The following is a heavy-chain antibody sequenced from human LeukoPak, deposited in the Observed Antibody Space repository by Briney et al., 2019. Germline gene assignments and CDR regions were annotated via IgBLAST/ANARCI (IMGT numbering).Heavy chain of an antibody. CDR2: ISSSGSTI. V-gene: IGHV3-11*04. J-gene: IGHJ4*02. CDR3: ATPERGYSGCRFDY. D-gene: IGHD5-12*01. CDR1: GHTHSDYY. Sequence: GRTLGLPCAVSGHTHSDYYKSWTPRPPAKGLVGVLYISSSGSTIYYADSVKGQFTISRDNAKNSLYLQMNSLRAEDTAVYYCATPERGYSGCRFDYWGQGTLVTVSS.